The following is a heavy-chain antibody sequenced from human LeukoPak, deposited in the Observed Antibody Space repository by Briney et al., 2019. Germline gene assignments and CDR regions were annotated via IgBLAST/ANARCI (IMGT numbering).Heavy chain of an antibody. V-gene: IGHV3-11*04. J-gene: IGHJ3*02. Sequence: GGSLRLSCAASGFPFNDYYMTWIRQAPGKGLEWVSHISSSGSTIYYADSVKGRFTISRDNAKNSLYLQINSLRAEDTAVYYCARDSYWLGGTIGAFDIWGQGTMVTVSS. D-gene: IGHD3-10*01. CDR2: ISSSGSTI. CDR1: GFPFNDYY. CDR3: ARDSYWLGGTIGAFDI.